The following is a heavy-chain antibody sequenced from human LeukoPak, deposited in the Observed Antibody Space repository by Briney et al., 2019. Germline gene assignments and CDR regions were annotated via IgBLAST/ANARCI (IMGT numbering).Heavy chain of an antibody. D-gene: IGHD5-18*01. J-gene: IGHJ4*02. Sequence: PSETLSLTCTVSNGSISSFYWTWIRQPPGKGLEWIGYIYYTGTTDYNPSLKSRVTISVGTSKNQFSLKLSSVTAADTAVYYCARGYGRYFDYWGQGTLVTVSS. CDR1: NGSISSFY. CDR2: IYYTGTT. V-gene: IGHV4-59*01. CDR3: ARGYGRYFDY.